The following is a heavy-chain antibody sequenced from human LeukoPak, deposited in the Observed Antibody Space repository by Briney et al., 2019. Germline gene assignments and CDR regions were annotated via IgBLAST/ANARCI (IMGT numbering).Heavy chain of an antibody. CDR3: AKGAYSREWFEEEEGGAEYFHH. CDR1: GFTFSSYA. J-gene: IGHJ1*01. CDR2: ISGSGDKK. Sequence: GGSLRLSCAASGFTFSSYAMSWVRQAPGKGLEWVSRISGSGDKKYYEDSVKGRFTISRDNSKNTVYLQMSSVRAEDTAIYFCAKGAYSREWFEEEEGGAEYFHHWGQGSLVVVSA. D-gene: IGHD3-10*01. V-gene: IGHV3-23*01.